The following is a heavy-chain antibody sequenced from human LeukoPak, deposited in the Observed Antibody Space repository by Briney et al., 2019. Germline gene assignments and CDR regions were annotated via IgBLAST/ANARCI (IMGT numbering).Heavy chain of an antibody. CDR2: IYYSGST. D-gene: IGHD6-19*01. CDR1: GGSISSYY. V-gene: IGHV4-59*01. CDR3: AREYGSGWCDY. J-gene: IGHJ4*02. Sequence: KPSETLSLTCTVSGGSISSYYWSWIRQPPGKGLEWIGYIYYSGSTNYNPSLKSRVTISVDTSKNQFSLKLSPVTAADTAVYYCAREYGSGWCDYWGQGTLVTVSS.